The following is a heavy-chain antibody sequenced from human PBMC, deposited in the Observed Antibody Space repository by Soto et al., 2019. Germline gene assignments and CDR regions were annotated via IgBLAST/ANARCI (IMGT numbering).Heavy chain of an antibody. D-gene: IGHD2-2*02. Sequence: QVQLVQSGAEVKTPGSSLKVSCKVSGSRFSNYVISWVRQAPGHGLEWLGRIIPIFNSTKYAQNFQGRVTITEDKSTSTASLELSSLRSDDTAVYYCAREGRGKKAGYNGLVSLGYWGQGTLVTVSA. CDR1: GSRFSNYV. CDR3: AREGRGKKAGYNGLVSLGY. J-gene: IGHJ4*02. V-gene: IGHV1-69*06. CDR2: IIPIFNST.